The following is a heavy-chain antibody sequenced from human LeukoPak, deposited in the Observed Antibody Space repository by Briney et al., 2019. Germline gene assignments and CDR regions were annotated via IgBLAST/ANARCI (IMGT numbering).Heavy chain of an antibody. CDR2: ISSNGGST. Sequence: GGSLRLSCAVSGLTFSNAWMSWVRQAPGKGLEDVSAISSNGGSTYYADSVKGRFTISRDNSKNTLYLQMSSLRAEDTAVYYCVKARDYVWGSYRAYWGQGALVTVSS. CDR1: GLTFSNAW. CDR3: VKARDYVWGSYRAY. J-gene: IGHJ4*02. D-gene: IGHD3-16*02. V-gene: IGHV3-64D*09.